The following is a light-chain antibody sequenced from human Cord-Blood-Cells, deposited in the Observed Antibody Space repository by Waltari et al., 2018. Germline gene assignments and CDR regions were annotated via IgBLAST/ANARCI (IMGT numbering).Light chain of an antibody. J-gene: IGKJ5*01. Sequence: EIVLTQSPATLSLSPGERATLSCRASQSVSSYFACYQQKPGQAPRLLIYDASNRATSIPARFSGSGSGTDFTLTISSLEPEDFAVYYCQQRSNWPPSTFGQGTRLEI. V-gene: IGKV3-11*01. CDR2: DAS. CDR3: QQRSNWPPST. CDR1: QSVSSY.